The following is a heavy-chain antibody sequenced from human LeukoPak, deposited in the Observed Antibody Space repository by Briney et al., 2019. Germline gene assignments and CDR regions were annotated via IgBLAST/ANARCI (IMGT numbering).Heavy chain of an antibody. D-gene: IGHD3-16*02. CDR1: GVTVSSNY. Sequence: GGSLRLSCAASGVTVSSNYTSWVRQAPGKGLEWVSVIYSGGSTYYADSVKGRFTISRDNSKNTLYLQMNSLRAEDTAVYYCARDLTYDYVWGSYRYSDYWGQGTLVTVSS. J-gene: IGHJ4*02. CDR2: IYSGGST. V-gene: IGHV3-53*01. CDR3: ARDLTYDYVWGSYRYSDY.